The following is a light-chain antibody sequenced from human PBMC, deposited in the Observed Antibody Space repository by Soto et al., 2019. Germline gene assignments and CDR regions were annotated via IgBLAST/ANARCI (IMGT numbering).Light chain of an antibody. V-gene: IGKV3-20*01. J-gene: IGKJ1*01. CDR3: QQYET. Sequence: EIVLTQSPGTLSLSPGERATLSCRASQSISSSYLAWYQQKPGQAPRLLIFGASSRATGIPDRFSGSGSGTDFNLTISRLEPEDFATYYCQQYETFGQGTKVEF. CDR2: GAS. CDR1: QSISSSY.